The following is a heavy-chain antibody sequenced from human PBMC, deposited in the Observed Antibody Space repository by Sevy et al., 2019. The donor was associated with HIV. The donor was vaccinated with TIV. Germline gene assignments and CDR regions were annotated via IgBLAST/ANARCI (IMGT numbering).Heavy chain of an antibody. CDR1: GFTFSSYG. Sequence: GGCLRLSCAASGFTFSSYGMHWVRQAPGKGLEWVAVISYDGSNKYYADSVKGRFTISIDNSKNTLYLQMNSLRAEDTAVYYCAKGGPGPSTLFHNFDYWGQGTLVTVSS. V-gene: IGHV3-30*18. D-gene: IGHD1-26*01. CDR3: AKGGPGPSTLFHNFDY. J-gene: IGHJ4*02. CDR2: ISYDGSNK.